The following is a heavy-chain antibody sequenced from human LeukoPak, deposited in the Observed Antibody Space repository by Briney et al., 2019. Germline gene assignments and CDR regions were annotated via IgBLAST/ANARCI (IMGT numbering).Heavy chain of an antibody. Sequence: PGGSLRLSCAASGFSFSNYWMSWVRQAPGKGLEWVANIKQDGSEKYYVDSVKGRFTISRDNAKNSLYLQMNSLRAEDTALYYCAKDMRERLDYYYYGMDVWGQGTTVTVSS. J-gene: IGHJ6*02. V-gene: IGHV3-7*03. CDR3: AKDMRERLDYYYYGMDV. CDR2: IKQDGSEK. CDR1: GFSFSNYW. D-gene: IGHD1-1*01.